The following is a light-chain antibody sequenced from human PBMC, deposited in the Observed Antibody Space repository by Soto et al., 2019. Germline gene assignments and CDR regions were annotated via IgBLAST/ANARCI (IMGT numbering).Light chain of an antibody. V-gene: IGKV3-15*01. CDR3: QQYDNWPQT. CDR1: QSVSSN. CDR2: GAS. Sequence: EIVMTQSPATLSVSPGERATLSCRASQSVSSNLAWYQQKPGQAPRLLIYGASTRATGIPARFSGSGSGTEFHLTISSLQSEDFAVYYCQQYDNWPQTFGRGTKVEIQ. J-gene: IGKJ1*01.